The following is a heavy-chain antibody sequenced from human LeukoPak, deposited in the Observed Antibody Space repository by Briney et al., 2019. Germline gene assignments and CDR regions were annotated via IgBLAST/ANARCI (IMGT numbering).Heavy chain of an antibody. CDR2: INPSGGST. D-gene: IGHD3-10*01. CDR1: GYTFTSYY. J-gene: IGHJ4*02. V-gene: IGHV1-46*01. CDR3: ARGVAVLLWFGELWD. Sequence: ASVKVSCKASGYTFTSYYMHWVRQAPGQGLEWMGIINPSGGSTSYAQKFQGRVTMTRDTSTGTVYMELSSLRSEDTAVYYCARGVAVLLWFGELWDWGQGTLVTVSS.